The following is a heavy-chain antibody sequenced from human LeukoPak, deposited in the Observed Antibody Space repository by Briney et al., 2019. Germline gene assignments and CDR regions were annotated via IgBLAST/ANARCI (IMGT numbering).Heavy chain of an antibody. CDR3: ARGGGVVDY. J-gene: IGHJ4*02. Sequence: GGSLRLSCAASGFTFSSYEMNWVHQAPGGGLEGVSYISSSGSTIYYADSVKGRFTISRDNANNSLYLQMNSMRAEDTAVYYCARGGGVVDYWGQGTLVTVSS. CDR2: ISSSGSTI. CDR1: GFTFSSYE. V-gene: IGHV3-48*03. D-gene: IGHD3-3*01.